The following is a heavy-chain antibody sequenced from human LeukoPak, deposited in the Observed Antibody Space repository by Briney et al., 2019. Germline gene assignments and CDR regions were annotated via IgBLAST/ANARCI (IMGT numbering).Heavy chain of an antibody. Sequence: ASVKVSCKASGYTFTSYGISWVRQAPGQGLEWMGWISAYDGNTNYAQKFQGRVTMTTDTSTSTAYMELRSLRSDDTAVYYCARSKIAVAGYYFDYWGQGTLVTVSS. CDR1: GYTFTSYG. V-gene: IGHV1-18*01. CDR2: ISAYDGNT. CDR3: ARSKIAVAGYYFDY. D-gene: IGHD6-19*01. J-gene: IGHJ4*02.